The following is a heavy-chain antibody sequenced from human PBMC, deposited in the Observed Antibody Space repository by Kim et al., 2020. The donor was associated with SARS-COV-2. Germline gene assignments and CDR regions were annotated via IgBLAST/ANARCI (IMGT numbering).Heavy chain of an antibody. D-gene: IGHD1-1*01. CDR1: GYVFTDHY. CDR2: INPKSGGT. CDR3: AREIAATYNDAFDL. Sequence: ASVKVSCKSSGYVFTDHYIHWARQAPGRGLEWMGWINPKSGGTHYEQKFQAWVTMTTDTSLNTVYMELRSLKADDTATYYCAREIAATYNDAFDLWGQGTLVTVSS. V-gene: IGHV1-2*04. J-gene: IGHJ3*01.